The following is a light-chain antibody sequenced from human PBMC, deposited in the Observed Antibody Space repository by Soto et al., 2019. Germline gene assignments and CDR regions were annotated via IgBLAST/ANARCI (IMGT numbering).Light chain of an antibody. J-gene: IGKJ4*01. Sequence: DIVLTQTPDSLAVSLGERATINCKSSQSVLYNTKNYLAWFQQKPGQPPKVIIYWASTREFGVPDRFSGSGSGTDFTLTITNVQAEDVAVYYCQQFYSTPLIFGGGTKVEIK. CDR1: QSVLYNTKNY. V-gene: IGKV4-1*01. CDR3: QQFYSTPLI. CDR2: WAS.